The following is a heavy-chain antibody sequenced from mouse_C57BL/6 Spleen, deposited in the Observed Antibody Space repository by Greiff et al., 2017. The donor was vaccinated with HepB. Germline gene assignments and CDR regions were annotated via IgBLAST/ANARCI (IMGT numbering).Heavy chain of an antibody. V-gene: IGHV1-61*01. D-gene: IGHD2-5*01. CDR2: IYPSDSEN. Sequence: QVQLQQPGAELVRPGSSVKLSCKASGYTFTSYWMDWVKQRPGQGLEWIGNIYPSDSENHYNQKFKDKATLTVDKSSSTAYMQLSSLTSEDSAVYYCARGSNFWYFDVWGTGTTVTVSS. J-gene: IGHJ1*03. CDR1: GYTFTSYW. CDR3: ARGSNFWYFDV.